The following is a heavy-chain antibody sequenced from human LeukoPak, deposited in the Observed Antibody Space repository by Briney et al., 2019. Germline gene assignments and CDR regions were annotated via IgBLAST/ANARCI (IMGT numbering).Heavy chain of an antibody. Sequence: RSLRLSCAASGFTFSSYAMHWVRQAPGKGLEWVAVISYDGSNKYYADSVKGRFTISRDNAKNSLYLQMNSLRAEDTAVYYCARDHDYYDSSGSDYWGQGTLVTVSS. V-gene: IGHV3-30*14. J-gene: IGHJ4*02. CDR2: ISYDGSNK. CDR3: ARDHDYYDSSGSDY. CDR1: GFTFSSYA. D-gene: IGHD3-22*01.